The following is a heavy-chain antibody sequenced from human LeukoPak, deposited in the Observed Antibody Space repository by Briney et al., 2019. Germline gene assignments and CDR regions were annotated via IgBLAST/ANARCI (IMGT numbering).Heavy chain of an antibody. CDR1: GFTFSNYA. CDR2: ISGSGGST. Sequence: GGSLRLSCAASGFTFSNYAMNWVRQAPGKGLEWVSTISGSGGSTYYADSVKGRFTISRDNSKNTLYLQMNSLRAEDTAVYYCAKFGEPLNYWGQGTLVTVSS. CDR3: AKFGEPLNY. J-gene: IGHJ4*02. D-gene: IGHD3-10*01. V-gene: IGHV3-23*01.